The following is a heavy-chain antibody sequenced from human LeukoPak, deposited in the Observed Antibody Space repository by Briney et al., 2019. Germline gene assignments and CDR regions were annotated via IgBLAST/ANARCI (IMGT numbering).Heavy chain of an antibody. V-gene: IGHV3-66*01. CDR3: ARDRATGYSDAIDI. CDR2: IYSDGST. J-gene: IGHJ3*02. D-gene: IGHD5-18*01. CDR1: GFTVSSNY. Sequence: GGSLRLSCAASGFTVSSNYMNWVRQAPGKGLEWVSVIYSDGSTYYADSLKGRFTISRDTSKNTVYLQMGSLRAEDTAVYYCARDRATGYSDAIDIWGQGTLVTVSS.